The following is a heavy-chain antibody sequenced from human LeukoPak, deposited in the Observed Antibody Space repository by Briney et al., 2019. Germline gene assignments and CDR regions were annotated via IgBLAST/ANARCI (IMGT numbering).Heavy chain of an antibody. J-gene: IGHJ4*02. CDR1: GYTFTSYY. CDR2: INPGGGST. D-gene: IGHD1-26*01. V-gene: IGHV1-46*01. CDR3: ARGYSGSYYKEYYFDY. Sequence: ASVKVSCKASGYTFTSYYMHWVRQAPGQGLEWMGIINPGGGSTSYAQKFQGRVTMTRDTSTSTVYMELSSLRSEDTAVYYCARGYSGSYYKEYYFDYWGQGTLVTVSS.